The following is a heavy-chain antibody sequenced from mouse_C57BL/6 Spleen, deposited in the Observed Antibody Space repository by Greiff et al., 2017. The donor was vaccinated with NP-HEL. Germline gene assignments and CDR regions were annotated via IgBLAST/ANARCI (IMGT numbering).Heavy chain of an antibody. CDR2: IDPSASYT. CDR3: ARDWDD. Sequence: VQLQQSGAELVMPGASVKLSCKASGYTFTSYWMHWVKQRPGQGLEWIGEIDPSASYTNYNQKFKGKSTLTVDKSSSTAYMQLSSLTSEDSAVYYCARDWDDWGQGTTLTVAS. J-gene: IGHJ2*01. V-gene: IGHV1-69*01. CDR1: GYTFTSYW. D-gene: IGHD4-1*01.